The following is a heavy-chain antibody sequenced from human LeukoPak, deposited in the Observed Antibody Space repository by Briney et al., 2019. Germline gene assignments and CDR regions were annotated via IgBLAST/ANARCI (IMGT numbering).Heavy chain of an antibody. Sequence: SQTLSLTCTVSGGSISSGGYYWRWIRQHPGKGLQWIGYIYYSGSTYYNPSLKSRVTISVDTSKNQFSLKLSSVTAADTAVYYCARGQLWFGEFSTGVAPWGQGTLVTVSS. J-gene: IGHJ5*02. CDR2: IYYSGST. V-gene: IGHV4-31*03. CDR3: ARGQLWFGEFSTGVAP. D-gene: IGHD3-10*01. CDR1: GGSISSGGYY.